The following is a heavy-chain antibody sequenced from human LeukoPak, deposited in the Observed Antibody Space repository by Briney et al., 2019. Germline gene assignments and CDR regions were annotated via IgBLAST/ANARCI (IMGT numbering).Heavy chain of an antibody. Sequence: PGGSLRLSCAASGFTFSSYEMNWVRQAPGKGLEWVSYISSSGSTIYYADSVKGRFTISRDNAKNSLYLQMNSLRAEDTAVYYCARGFDYGFHYWGQGTLVTVSS. J-gene: IGHJ4*02. CDR3: ARGFDYGFHY. D-gene: IGHD4-17*01. V-gene: IGHV3-48*03. CDR1: GFTFSSYE. CDR2: ISSSGSTI.